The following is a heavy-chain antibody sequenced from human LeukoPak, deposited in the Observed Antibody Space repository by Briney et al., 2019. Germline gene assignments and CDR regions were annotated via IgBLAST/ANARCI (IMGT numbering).Heavy chain of an antibody. Sequence: GSLRLSCAASGFTFSSYAMHWVHQAPGKGLEYVSAISSNGGSTYYANSVKGRFTISRDNSKNTLYLQMGSLRAEDMAVYYCARAQWLVAYFDYWGQGTLVTVSS. D-gene: IGHD6-19*01. CDR3: ARAQWLVAYFDY. CDR1: GFTFSSYA. J-gene: IGHJ4*02. V-gene: IGHV3-64*01. CDR2: ISSNGGST.